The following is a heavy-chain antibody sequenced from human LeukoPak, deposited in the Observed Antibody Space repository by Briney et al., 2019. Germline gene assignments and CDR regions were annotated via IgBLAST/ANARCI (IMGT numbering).Heavy chain of an antibody. Sequence: KPSETLSLTCTGSGGSISSSSYYWGWIRQPPGKGLEWIGSIYYSGSTYYSPSLKSRVTISVDTSKNQFSLKLSSVTAADTAVYYCAGAYYYDSSGSEDYFDYWGQGTLVTVSS. V-gene: IGHV4-39*01. J-gene: IGHJ4*02. D-gene: IGHD3-22*01. CDR2: IYYSGST. CDR1: GGSISSSSYY. CDR3: AGAYYYDSSGSEDYFDY.